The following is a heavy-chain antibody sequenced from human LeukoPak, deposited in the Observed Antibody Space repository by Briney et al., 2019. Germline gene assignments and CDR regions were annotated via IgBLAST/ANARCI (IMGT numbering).Heavy chain of an antibody. D-gene: IGHD2-21*02. CDR3: ARDRPHIVVVTANSFDY. V-gene: IGHV3-33*01. CDR1: GFTFSSYG. Sequence: PGRSLRLSCAASGFTFSSYGMHWVRQAPGKGLEWVAVIWYDGSNKYYADSVKGRFTISGDNSKNTLYLQMNSLRAEDTAVYYCARDRPHIVVVTANSFDYWGQGTLVTVSS. CDR2: IWYDGSNK. J-gene: IGHJ4*02.